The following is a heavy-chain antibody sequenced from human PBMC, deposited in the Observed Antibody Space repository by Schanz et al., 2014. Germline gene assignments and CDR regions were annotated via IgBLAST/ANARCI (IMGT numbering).Heavy chain of an antibody. CDR1: GFTFRDHY. CDR3: VRLDVHDY. CDR2: ITNKPNNYNT. D-gene: IGHD3-16*01. Sequence: EVQLVESGGGMVQPGGSLRLSCAASGFTFRDHYMDWVRQAPGKGLEWVGRITNKPNNYNTEYAASVKGRFTISRDDSRNSLYLQMSSLKTEDTAVYYCVRLDVHDYWGQGTLVTVSA. V-gene: IGHV3-72*01. J-gene: IGHJ4*02.